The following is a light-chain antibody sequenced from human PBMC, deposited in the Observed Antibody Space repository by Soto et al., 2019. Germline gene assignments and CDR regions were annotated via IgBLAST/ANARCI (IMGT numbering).Light chain of an antibody. CDR2: SAS. CDR1: QGISSY. J-gene: IGKJ1*01. Sequence: DRQVTHTPCSVSASVGDRVTISCRLSQGISSYLNWYRQKPGKVPKLLIYSASNLQSGVPSRFSGSGSGTDFTLTISSLQPEDVATYYGQRTATAPQWRFAQGTKVDIK. CDR3: QRTATAPQWR. V-gene: IGKV1-27*01.